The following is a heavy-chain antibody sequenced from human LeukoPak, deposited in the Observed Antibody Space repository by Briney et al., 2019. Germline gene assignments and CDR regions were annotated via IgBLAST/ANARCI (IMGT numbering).Heavy chain of an antibody. Sequence: GESLKISCEGSGYSFTSYWIGWVRQMPGKGLEWMGIIYPGDSDTRYSPSFQGQVTISADKSISTAYLQWSSLKTSDTAMYYCARVVQSFGPQYYDYWGQGTLVTVSS. CDR1: GYSFTSYW. V-gene: IGHV5-51*01. CDR2: IYPGDSDT. D-gene: IGHD2-15*01. CDR3: ARVVQSFGPQYYDY. J-gene: IGHJ4*02.